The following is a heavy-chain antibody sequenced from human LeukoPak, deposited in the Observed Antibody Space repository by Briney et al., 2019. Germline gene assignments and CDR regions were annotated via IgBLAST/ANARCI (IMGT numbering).Heavy chain of an antibody. D-gene: IGHD3-9*01. CDR3: ARDARYYDILTGYPLFDY. CDR2: ISYDGSNK. J-gene: IGHJ4*02. V-gene: IGHV3-30-3*01. CDR1: GITFSSYA. Sequence: GGSLRLSCAASGITFSSYAMHWVRQAPGKGLEWGAVISYDGSNKYYADSVKGRFTISRDNSKNTLYLQMNSLRAEDTAVYFCARDARYYDILTGYPLFDYWGQGALVTVSS.